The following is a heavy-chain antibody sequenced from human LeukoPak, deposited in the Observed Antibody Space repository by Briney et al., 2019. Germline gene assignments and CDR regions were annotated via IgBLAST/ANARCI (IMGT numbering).Heavy chain of an antibody. Sequence: GGSLRLFCSASGFTFRNYVMHWVRQAPGKGLEFVSGINSNGGDIHYADSVKDRFIISRDNFKTTLYLQMSSLRPEDTAVYYCVVPLSGYDYGYVYWGLGTLVAVSS. CDR2: INSNGGDI. D-gene: IGHD5-18*01. J-gene: IGHJ4*02. CDR3: VVPLSGYDYGYVY. V-gene: IGHV3-64D*09. CDR1: GFTFRNYV.